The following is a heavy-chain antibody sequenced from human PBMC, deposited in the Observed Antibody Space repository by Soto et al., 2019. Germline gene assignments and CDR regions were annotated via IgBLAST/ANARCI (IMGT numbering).Heavy chain of an antibody. CDR1: GFTFSDYS. CDR3: ARDKMGELSIADY. D-gene: IGHD3-16*02. CDR2: ISESSDTI. Sequence: EVQLVESGGGLVQPGGSLRLSCIASGFTFSDYSMDWVRQTPGKGLEWLSYISESSDTIYYADSVKGRFTISRDNAKNSLFLQMSSLRGEETAVYYCARDKMGELSIADYWGQGTPVTVSS. J-gene: IGHJ4*02. V-gene: IGHV3-48*01.